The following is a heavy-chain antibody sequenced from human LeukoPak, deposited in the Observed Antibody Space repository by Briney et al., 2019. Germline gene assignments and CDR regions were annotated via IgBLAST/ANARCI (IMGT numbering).Heavy chain of an antibody. Sequence: SETLSLTCAVSGGSISSYYWGWIRQPPGKGLEWIGYIYYSGSTNYNPSLKSRVTISVDTSKNQFSLKLSSVTAADTAVYYCARGRARQNHDAFDIWGQGTMVTVSS. D-gene: IGHD6-6*01. CDR1: GGSISSYY. V-gene: IGHV4-59*01. CDR2: IYYSGST. CDR3: ARGRARQNHDAFDI. J-gene: IGHJ3*02.